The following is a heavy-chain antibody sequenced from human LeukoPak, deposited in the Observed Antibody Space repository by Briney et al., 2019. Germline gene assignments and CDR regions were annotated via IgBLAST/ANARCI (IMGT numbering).Heavy chain of an antibody. CDR1: GYTLTELS. Sequence: ASVKVSCKVSGYTLTELSMHWVRQAPGKGLEWMGGFDPEDGETIYAQKFQGRVTMTEDTSTDTAYMELSSLRSEDTAVYYCATEQKFYYYDSSGYYDAFDIWGQGTMVTVSS. V-gene: IGHV1-24*01. CDR2: FDPEDGET. J-gene: IGHJ3*02. CDR3: ATEQKFYYYDSSGYYDAFDI. D-gene: IGHD3-22*01.